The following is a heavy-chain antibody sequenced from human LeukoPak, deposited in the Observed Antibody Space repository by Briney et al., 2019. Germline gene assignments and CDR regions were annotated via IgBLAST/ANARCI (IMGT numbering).Heavy chain of an antibody. Sequence: SETLSLTCTVSGFSISSGYYWGWIRQPPGKGLEWIGSIYHSGSTYYNPSLKSRVTISVDTSKNQFSLKLSPVTAADTAVYYCARERSGYSLFDYWGRETLVTVSS. D-gene: IGHD3-22*01. CDR1: GFSISSGYY. CDR2: IYHSGST. V-gene: IGHV4-38-2*02. J-gene: IGHJ4*02. CDR3: ARERSGYSLFDY.